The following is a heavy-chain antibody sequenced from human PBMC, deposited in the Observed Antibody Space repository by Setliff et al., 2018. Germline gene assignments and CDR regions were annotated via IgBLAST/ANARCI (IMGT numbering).Heavy chain of an antibody. D-gene: IGHD5-18*01. CDR3: ASHFLTVMKYYYYMDV. J-gene: IGHJ6*03. CDR2: IMPKFGTP. CDR1: GGTFSSYA. V-gene: IGHV1-69*13. Sequence: SVKVSCKASGGTFSSYAISWVRQAPGQGLEWMGGIMPKFGTPNRSQKFQGRVTITADESTSTAYMELSGLTSEDTAVYYCASHFLTVMKYYYYMDVWGKGTTVTVSS.